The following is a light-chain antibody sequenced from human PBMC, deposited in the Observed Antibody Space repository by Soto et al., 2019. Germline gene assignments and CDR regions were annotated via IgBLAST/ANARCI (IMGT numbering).Light chain of an antibody. J-gene: IGLJ1*01. Sequence: QSVLTQPASVSGSPGQSITISCTGTSSDVGSYDLVSWYQQPPGKAPKLMIYKDTKRPSGISTRFSGSKSGNAASLTISGLQAEDEADYYCCSYAGSGTFVFGTGTKVTVL. CDR3: CSYAGSGTFV. V-gene: IGLV2-23*01. CDR2: KDT. CDR1: SSDVGSYDL.